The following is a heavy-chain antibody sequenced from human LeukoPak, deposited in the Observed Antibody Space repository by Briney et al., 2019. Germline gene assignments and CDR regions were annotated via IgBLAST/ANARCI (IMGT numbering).Heavy chain of an antibody. V-gene: IGHV1-69*05. CDR2: IIPIFGTA. J-gene: IGHJ6*03. CDR1: GGTFSSYA. D-gene: IGHD2-2*02. Sequence: SVKVSCKASGGTFSSYAISWVRQAPGQGLEWMGGIIPIFGTANYAQKFQGRVTITRNTSISTAYMELSSLRSEDTAVYYCARGYCSSTSCYMGHYYSYMDVWGKGTPVTVSS. CDR3: ARGYCSSTSCYMGHYYSYMDV.